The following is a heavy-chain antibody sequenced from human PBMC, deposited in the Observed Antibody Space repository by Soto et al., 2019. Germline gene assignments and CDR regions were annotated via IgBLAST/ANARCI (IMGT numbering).Heavy chain of an antibody. Sequence: QVQFVQSGAEVKKPGASVQVSCKASGYTFTTYYLHWMRQAPGQRLEWMGWINPDNGNTRYSQNFQGRVTLTRDTFANSVYMELSSLTSEDTAMYYCARGPSSGAFDYWGQGTLVTVSS. CDR3: ARGPSSGAFDY. CDR2: INPDNGNT. D-gene: IGHD3-10*01. J-gene: IGHJ4*02. V-gene: IGHV1-3*01. CDR1: GYTFTTYY.